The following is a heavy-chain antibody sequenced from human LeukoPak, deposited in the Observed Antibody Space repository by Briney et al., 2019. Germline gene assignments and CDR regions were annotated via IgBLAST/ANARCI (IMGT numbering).Heavy chain of an antibody. CDR1: EYSLSDLS. J-gene: IGHJ4*02. CDR3: ATDRVYRSSGRSWGFFDY. V-gene: IGHV1-24*01. CDR2: FDSENNKM. D-gene: IGHD6-19*01. Sequence: ASVKVSCKISEYSLSDLSIHWVRAAPGERLEWMGGFDSENNKMVYSQKFQGRVTMTEDTSADTAYMELTSLRSEDTAVYFCATDRVYRSSGRSWGFFDYWGQGTLVIVSS.